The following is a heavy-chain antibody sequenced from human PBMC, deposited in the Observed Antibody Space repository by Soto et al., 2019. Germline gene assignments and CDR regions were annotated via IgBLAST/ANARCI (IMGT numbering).Heavy chain of an antibody. CDR3: ARPEGGYGSGYSWFDP. CDR1: GGSISSSSYY. V-gene: IGHV4-39*01. CDR2: IYYSGST. J-gene: IGHJ5*02. Sequence: SETLSLTCTVSGGSISSSSYYWGWIRQPPGKGLEWIGSIYYSGSTYYNPSLKSRVTISVGTSKNQFSLKLSSVTAADTALYYCARPEGGYGSGYSWFDPWGQGTRVTVSS. D-gene: IGHD5-12*01.